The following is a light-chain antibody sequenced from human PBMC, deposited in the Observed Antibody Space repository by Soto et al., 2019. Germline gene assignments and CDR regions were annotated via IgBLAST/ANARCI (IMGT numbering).Light chain of an antibody. Sequence: DIQMTQSPSSLSASVGDRVTITCRASQSISSYLNWYQQKPGKAPKLLIYAASSLQSGVPSRFSGSGSGTDVTLTISSLQPEDFATYYCQQSYSSPRAFGQGTKLEIE. J-gene: IGKJ2*01. CDR3: QQSYSSPRA. CDR2: AAS. CDR1: QSISSY. V-gene: IGKV1-39*01.